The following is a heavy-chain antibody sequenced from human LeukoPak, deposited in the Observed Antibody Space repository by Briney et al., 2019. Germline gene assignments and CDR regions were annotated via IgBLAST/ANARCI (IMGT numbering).Heavy chain of an antibody. V-gene: IGHV3-23*01. CDR3: AKCSASYYNDAFDI. Sequence: GGSLRLSCAASGFAFDNYAMDWVRQAPGKGLEWLAYIRGGGGVTRYSDSVKDRFTISRDNSKNTLYLQMNSLRAEDTAIYYCAKCSASYYNDAFDIWGRGTMVTVSS. CDR1: GFAFDNYA. CDR2: IRGGGGVT. J-gene: IGHJ3*02. D-gene: IGHD3-10*01.